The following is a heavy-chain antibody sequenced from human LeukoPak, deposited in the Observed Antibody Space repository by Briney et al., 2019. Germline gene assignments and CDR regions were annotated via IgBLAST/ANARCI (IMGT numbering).Heavy chain of an antibody. Sequence: SVKVSCKASGGTFSSYAISWVRQAPGQGLEWMGGIIPIFGTANYAQKFQGRVTITADESTSTAYMGLSSLRSEDTAVYYCARDPPNLLLWFGEFQDAFDIWGQGTMVTVSS. CDR1: GGTFSSYA. V-gene: IGHV1-69*13. CDR2: IIPIFGTA. D-gene: IGHD3-10*01. J-gene: IGHJ3*02. CDR3: ARDPPNLLLWFGEFQDAFDI.